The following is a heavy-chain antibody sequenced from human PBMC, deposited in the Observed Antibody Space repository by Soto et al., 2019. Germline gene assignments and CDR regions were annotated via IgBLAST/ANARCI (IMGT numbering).Heavy chain of an antibody. CDR2: IYYSGST. CDR3: AREYSSSSSFDY. CDR1: GCSVSSGSSY. V-gene: IGHV4-61*01. J-gene: IGHJ4*02. Sequence: PXETLSLTCTVSGCSVSSGSSYWSWIRQPPGKGLEWIGYIYYSGSTNYNPSLKSRVTISVDTSKNQFSLKLSSVTAADTAVYYCAREYSSSSSFDYWGQGTLVTVSS. D-gene: IGHD6-6*01.